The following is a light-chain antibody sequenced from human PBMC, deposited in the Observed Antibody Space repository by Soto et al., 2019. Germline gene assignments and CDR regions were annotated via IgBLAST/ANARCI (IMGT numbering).Light chain of an antibody. CDR3: AAWDDGLSGPV. J-gene: IGLJ3*02. V-gene: IGLV1-44*01. CDR2: SNN. CDR1: SSNIGSNA. Sequence: QSVLTQPPSASGTPGQRVTISCSGSSSNIGSNAVNWYQQVPGTAPKLLVYSNNQRPSGVPDRFSGSRSGISASLAISGLQSDDEADYYCAAWDDGLSGPVFGGGTKVTVL.